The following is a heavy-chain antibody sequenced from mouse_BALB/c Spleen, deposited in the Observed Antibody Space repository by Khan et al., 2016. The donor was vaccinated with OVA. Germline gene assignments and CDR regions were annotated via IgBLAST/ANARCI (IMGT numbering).Heavy chain of an antibody. CDR3: ARRDYYAYYWYFDV. J-gene: IGHJ1*01. CDR1: GYTFTEYT. D-gene: IGHD1-2*01. Sequence: EVQLQQSGPELVKPGASVKISCKTSGYTFTEYTIHWVKQSHGKSLEWIGRFNPNNGGAHYNQKFKGKATLTVAKSSSTAYMELRSLTSEDSAVYYCARRDYYAYYWYFDVWGAGTTVTVSS. CDR2: FNPNNGGA. V-gene: IGHV1-18*01.